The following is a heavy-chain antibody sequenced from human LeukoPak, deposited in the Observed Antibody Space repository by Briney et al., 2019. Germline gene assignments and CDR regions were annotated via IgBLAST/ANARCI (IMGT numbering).Heavy chain of an antibody. CDR1: GGSINNYY. CDR3: ARVPYGEVVDY. Sequence: PSETLSLTCTVSGGSINNYYWSWIRQSAEKGLEWIGRFYASGSTNYSPSLKSRLSMSVDMSKNQFSLNLTSVTAADTAVYYCARVPYGEVVDYWGQGTLVTVSS. V-gene: IGHV4-4*07. J-gene: IGHJ4*02. D-gene: IGHD4-17*01. CDR2: FYASGST.